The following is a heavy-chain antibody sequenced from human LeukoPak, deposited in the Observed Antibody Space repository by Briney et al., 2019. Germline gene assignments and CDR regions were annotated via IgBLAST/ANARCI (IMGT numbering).Heavy chain of an antibody. J-gene: IGHJ3*02. Sequence: SETLSLTCTVSGYSISSGYYWGWIRPPPGKGLEWFGSIYHSGSTYYNPSLKSRVTISVDTSKNQFSLKLSSVTAADTAVYYCARSRTYDAFDIWGQGTMVTVSS. CDR2: IYHSGST. D-gene: IGHD2-2*01. V-gene: IGHV4-38-2*02. CDR3: ARSRTYDAFDI. CDR1: GYSISSGYY.